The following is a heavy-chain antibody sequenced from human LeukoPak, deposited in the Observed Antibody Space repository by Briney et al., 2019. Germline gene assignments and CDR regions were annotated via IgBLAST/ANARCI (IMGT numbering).Heavy chain of an antibody. J-gene: IGHJ3*02. V-gene: IGHV4-59*08. Sequence: SETLSLTCTVSGGSISSYYWSWIRQPPGKGLEWIGYIYYSGSTNYSPSLKSRVTISVDTSKNQFSLKLSSVTAADTAVYYCARSRPTYYYYDSSGYYTLDAFDIWGQGTMVTVSS. CDR2: IYYSGST. CDR1: GGSISSYY. D-gene: IGHD3-22*01. CDR3: ARSRPTYYYYDSSGYYTLDAFDI.